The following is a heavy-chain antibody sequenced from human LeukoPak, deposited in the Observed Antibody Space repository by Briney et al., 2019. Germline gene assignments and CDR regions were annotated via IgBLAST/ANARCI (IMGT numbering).Heavy chain of an antibody. CDR1: GGTFSSYA. D-gene: IGHD2-15*01. CDR3: ASNLYCSGGTCYQRFDY. CDR2: IIPIFGTA. Sequence: GASVKVSCKASGGTFSSYAISWVRQAPGQGLEWMGGIIPIFGTANYAQKFQDRVTITTDESASTAYMELSSLRSEDTAVYYCASNLYCSGGTCYQRFDYWGQGTLVTVSS. J-gene: IGHJ4*02. V-gene: IGHV1-69*05.